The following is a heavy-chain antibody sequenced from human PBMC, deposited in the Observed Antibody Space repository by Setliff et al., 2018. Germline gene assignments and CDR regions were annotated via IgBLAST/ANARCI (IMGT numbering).Heavy chain of an antibody. CDR2: INPDNGNR. V-gene: IGHV1-3*01. CDR1: GFTLTSYP. J-gene: IGHJ3*02. Sequence: ASVKVSCKASGFTLTSYPIHWVRQAPGQRLEWMGWINPDNGNRKYSQRFQGRVTITRDTSASTVFLELSTLRSEDTAVYYCTRDFLGATAPFDIWGQGTMVTVS. CDR3: TRDFLGATAPFDI. D-gene: IGHD3-3*01.